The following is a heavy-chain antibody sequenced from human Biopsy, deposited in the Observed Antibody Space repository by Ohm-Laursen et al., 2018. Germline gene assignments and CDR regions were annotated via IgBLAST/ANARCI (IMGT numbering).Heavy chain of an antibody. J-gene: IGHJ6*02. V-gene: IGHV1-69*04. CDR2: IIPIVGIT. CDR1: GYTFTGYY. CDR3: ARGGSGSGYYGMDV. Sequence: GSSVKVSCKASGYTFTGYYLHWVRQAPGQGLVYLGRIIPIVGITNHAQTFQGGITLTADKSTFMVYMELSRLRSDDTAIYYCARGGSGSGYYGMDVWGQGATVSVSS. D-gene: IGHD3-10*01.